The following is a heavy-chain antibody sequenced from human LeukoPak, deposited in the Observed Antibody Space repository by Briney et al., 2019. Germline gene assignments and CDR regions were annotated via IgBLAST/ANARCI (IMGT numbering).Heavy chain of an antibody. D-gene: IGHD1-1*01. CDR2: INQDGTEK. V-gene: IGHV3-7*04. CDR1: GFRFSSYW. Sequence: PGGSLRLSCAASGFRFSSYWMSWVRQAPGKGLEGVANINQDGTEKYYVDSVKGRFTISRDNAKNSLSLQMNSLRVEDTAVYYCARDGMPFDWWGQGNLVTVSS. CDR3: ARDGMPFDW. J-gene: IGHJ4*02.